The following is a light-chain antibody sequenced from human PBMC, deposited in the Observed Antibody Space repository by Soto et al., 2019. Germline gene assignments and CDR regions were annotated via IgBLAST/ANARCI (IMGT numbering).Light chain of an antibody. V-gene: IGLV2-8*01. J-gene: IGLJ1*01. CDR2: EVN. Sequence: QSVLTQPPSASGSPGQSVTIPCTGTSSDVGNYHYVSWYQQHPGKAPKLMIYEVNKRPSGVPNRFSGSKSGNTASLTVSGLQAEDEADYYCSSYAGSNNFVFGTGTKLTVL. CDR3: SSYAGSNNFV. CDR1: SSDVGNYHY.